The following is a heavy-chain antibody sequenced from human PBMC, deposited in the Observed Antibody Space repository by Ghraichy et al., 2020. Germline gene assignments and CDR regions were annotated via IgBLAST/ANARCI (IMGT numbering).Heavy chain of an antibody. CDR3: VRGIGRRAGFDI. CDR2: ISSRGSYI. J-gene: IGHJ3*02. D-gene: IGHD1-1*01. Sequence: GGSLRLSCAASGFNFSSYSITWVRQAPGKGLEWVSSISSRGSYIYYADSVKGRFTISRDNAKNSLHLQVNSLRPEDTAVFYCVRGIGRRAGFDIWGQGTMVTVSS. V-gene: IGHV3-21*01. CDR1: GFNFSSYS.